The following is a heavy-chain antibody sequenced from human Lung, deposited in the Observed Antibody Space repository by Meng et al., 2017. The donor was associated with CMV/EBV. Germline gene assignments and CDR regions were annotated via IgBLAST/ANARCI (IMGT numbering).Heavy chain of an antibody. J-gene: IGHJ4*02. Sequence: GSXRLSXAASGFTFDDYGMSWVRQAPGKGLEWVSGINWNGSSTGYADSVKGRFTISRDNAKNSLYLQMNSLRAEDTALYHCARGAGTAMAPAGYWGQGTLVTVSS. CDR1: GFTFDDYG. V-gene: IGHV3-20*01. CDR3: ARGAGTAMAPAGY. D-gene: IGHD5-18*01. CDR2: INWNGSST.